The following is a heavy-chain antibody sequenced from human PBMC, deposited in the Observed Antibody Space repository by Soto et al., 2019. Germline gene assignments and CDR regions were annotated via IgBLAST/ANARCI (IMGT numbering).Heavy chain of an antibody. Sequence: ASVKVSCKASGGTFSSYAISWVRQAPGQGLEWMGGIIPIFGTANYAQKFQGRVTITADESTSTAYMELSSLRSEDTAVYYCTTGLLRSGGAFDIWGQGTMVTVSS. D-gene: IGHD4-17*01. CDR3: TTGLLRSGGAFDI. CDR2: IIPIFGTA. CDR1: GGTFSSYA. J-gene: IGHJ3*02. V-gene: IGHV1-69*13.